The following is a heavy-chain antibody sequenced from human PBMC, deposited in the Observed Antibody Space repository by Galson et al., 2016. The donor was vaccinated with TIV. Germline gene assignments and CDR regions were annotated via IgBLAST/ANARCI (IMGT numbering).Heavy chain of an antibody. CDR3: ARGRGIYDSSGDFLIDH. CDR2: IVPMFGTT. Sequence: SVKVSCKASGVTFSYFAFSWVRQAPGQGLEWMGGIVPMFGTTNYAQKFQGRVTISADESTTTAYLELSSLRSEDTAVYYCARGRGIYDSSGDFLIDHWGQGTLLTVSS. D-gene: IGHD3-22*01. CDR1: GVTFSYFA. J-gene: IGHJ5*02. V-gene: IGHV1-69*13.